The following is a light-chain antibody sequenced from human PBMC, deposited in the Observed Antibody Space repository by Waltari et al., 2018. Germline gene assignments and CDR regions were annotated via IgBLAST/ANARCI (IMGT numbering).Light chain of an antibody. Sequence: DIQMTQSPSSLSASVGARVTIPCRASKNIDKSLNGYQQKPGKAPNLLIYAASSLKTGVPSRFSGSGSGTDFTLTITSLQPEDFATYYCQQSYSILRTFGQGNKRGI. J-gene: IGKJ1*01. CDR3: QQSYSILRT. V-gene: IGKV1-39*01. CDR1: KNIDKS. CDR2: AAS.